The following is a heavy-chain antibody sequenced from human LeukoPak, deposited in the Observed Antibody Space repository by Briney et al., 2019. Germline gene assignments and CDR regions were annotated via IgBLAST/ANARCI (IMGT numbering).Heavy chain of an antibody. CDR3: ARAGRKSRGVDLVRKKETGYYYYMDV. CDR1: GFTFSSYW. D-gene: IGHD3-10*02. Sequence: PGGSLRLSCAASGFTFSSYWMSWVRQAPGKGLEWVANINQDGSVKYYVDFVKGRFTISRDNAKNSLYLQMNSLRAEDTAVYYCARAGRKSRGVDLVRKKETGYYYYMDVWGKGTTVTVSS. CDR2: INQDGSVK. V-gene: IGHV3-7*01. J-gene: IGHJ6*03.